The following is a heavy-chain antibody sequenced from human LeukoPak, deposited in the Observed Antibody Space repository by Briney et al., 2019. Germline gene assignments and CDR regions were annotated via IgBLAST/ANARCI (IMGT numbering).Heavy chain of an antibody. J-gene: IGHJ4*02. CDR2: LHADGIEK. Sequence: GGSLRLSCAASGFSFSNYWMTWVRQAPGKGLEWVARLHADGIEKYFVDSVKGRFTISRDNAKNSLYLQMNSLRLDDTAVYYCARGGYSFDYLGQGTLVTVSS. CDR1: GFSFSNYW. V-gene: IGHV3-7*01. D-gene: IGHD5-12*01. CDR3: ARGGYSFDY.